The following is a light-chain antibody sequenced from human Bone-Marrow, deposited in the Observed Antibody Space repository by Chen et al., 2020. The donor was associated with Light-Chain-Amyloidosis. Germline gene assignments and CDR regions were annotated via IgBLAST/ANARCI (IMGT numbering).Light chain of an antibody. CDR1: FLPKQY. CDR3: QSVDNSGSWV. CDR2: QDI. J-gene: IGLJ2*01. V-gene: IGLV3-25*03. Sequence: SYELTQPPSVSVSPGQTPRITCSGDFLPKQYASWYLQKAGQAPVMVIYQDIKRPSGIPERFSGSSSGTTVTLTISGVQAEDEADYYCQSVDNSGSWVFGGGTELTVL.